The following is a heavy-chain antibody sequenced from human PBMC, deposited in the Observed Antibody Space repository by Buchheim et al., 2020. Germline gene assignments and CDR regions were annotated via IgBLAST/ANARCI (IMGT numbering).Heavy chain of an antibody. CDR1: GFTFSSYS. CDR2: ISSSSSYI. CDR3: ARGGRKLRFLEWSHRGA. D-gene: IGHD3-3*01. Sequence: EVQLVESGGGLVKPGGSLRLSCAASGFTFSSYSMNWVRQAPGKGLEWVSSISSSSSYIYYADSVKGRFTISRDNAKNSLYLQMNSLRAEDTAVYYCARGGRKLRFLEWSHRGAWGQGTL. J-gene: IGHJ5*02. V-gene: IGHV3-21*01.